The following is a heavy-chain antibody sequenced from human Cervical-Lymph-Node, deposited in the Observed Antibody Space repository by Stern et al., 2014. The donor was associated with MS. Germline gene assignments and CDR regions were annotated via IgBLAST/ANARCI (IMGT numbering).Heavy chain of an antibody. CDR3: ARNDCTSGRCHSAFGI. D-gene: IGHD2-8*01. CDR2: THHNANS. V-gene: IGHV4-4*02. J-gene: IGHJ3*02. CDR1: GDSVTNNNW. Sequence: QVQLQESGPGLVNPSGTLSLTCDVSGDSVTNNNWWSWVRQAPGKGLEWIGETHHNANSHYNPSLKSRVTMSVDKSKNQISLKMTSVTAADTAVFYCARNDCTSGRCHSAFGIWGRGTMVTVS.